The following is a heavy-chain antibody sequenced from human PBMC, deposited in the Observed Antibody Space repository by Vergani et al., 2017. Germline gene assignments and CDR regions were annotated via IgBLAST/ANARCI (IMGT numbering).Heavy chain of an antibody. V-gene: IGHV4-34*01. CDR2: INHSVST. CDR3: ARATIAAAGRYYYYMDV. J-gene: IGHJ6*03. Sequence: QVQLQQWGAGLLKPSETLSLTCAVYGGSFSGYYWSWIRQPPGKGLEWIGEINHSVSTNYNPSLKSRVTISVDTSKNQFSLKLSSVTAADTAVYYCARATIAAAGRYYYYMDVWGKGTTVTVSS. CDR1: GGSFSGYY. D-gene: IGHD6-13*01.